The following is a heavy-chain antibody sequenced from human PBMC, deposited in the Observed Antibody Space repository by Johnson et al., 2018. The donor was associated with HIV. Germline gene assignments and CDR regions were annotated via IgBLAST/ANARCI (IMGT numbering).Heavy chain of an antibody. CDR3: ARDRASSSTSDAFDI. J-gene: IGHJ3*02. D-gene: IGHD6-6*01. CDR1: GFTFSSYG. CDR2: ISSSGSTI. V-gene: IGHV3-48*01. Sequence: VQLVESGGGVVQPGGSLRLSCAASGFTFSSYGMHWVRQAPGKGLEWVSYISSSGSTIYYADSVKGRFTISRDNSKNTLSLQVNSLGAEDTAVYHCARDRASSSTSDAFDIWGQGTMVTVSS.